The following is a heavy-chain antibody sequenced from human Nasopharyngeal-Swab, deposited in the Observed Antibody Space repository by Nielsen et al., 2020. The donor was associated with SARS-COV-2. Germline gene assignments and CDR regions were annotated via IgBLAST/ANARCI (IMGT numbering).Heavy chain of an antibody. V-gene: IGHV1-46*01. CDR3: ATSQASNLDY. CDR2: INPSTGAT. CDR1: GYPFTTYF. D-gene: IGHD2-8*01. J-gene: IGHJ4*02. Sequence: ASVKVSCKVSGYPFTTYFIHWVRQAPGQGLEGMGIINPSTGATLYAQRSQGRVTMTSDTSTSTIYMDLTGLRAEDTAVYYCATSQASNLDYWGQGTLVIVSS.